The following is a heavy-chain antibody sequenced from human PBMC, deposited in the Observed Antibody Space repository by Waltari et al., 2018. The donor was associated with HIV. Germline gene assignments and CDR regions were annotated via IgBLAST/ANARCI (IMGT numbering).Heavy chain of an antibody. CDR2: VFLSGRT. CDR1: GGSISSSNYY. D-gene: IGHD2-21*01. V-gene: IGHV4-61*02. J-gene: IGHJ2*01. CDR3: ARRYCGRACNDFYYFDL. Sequence: QVQLQESGPGLVKSSQTLSLTCTVSGGSISSSNYYWSWIRRPAGKGLEWIGRVFLSGRTNYNPSLKSRISMSIDPSKNQISLNLRSVTAEDTATYFCARRYCGRACNDFYYFDLWGRGTLVTVSS.